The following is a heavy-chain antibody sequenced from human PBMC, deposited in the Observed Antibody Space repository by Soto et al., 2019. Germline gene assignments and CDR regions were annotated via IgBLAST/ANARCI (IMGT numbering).Heavy chain of an antibody. CDR2: INAGSGNT. Sequence: QVQLVQSGAEVKKPGASVKVSCKASGYTFTSYAMHWVRQAPGQRLEWMGWINAGSGNTKYSQKFQGRVTITRDTSASAAYMELGSLRSEDTAVSYCAGDMVGQWLGYFDYWGQGTLVTVSS. D-gene: IGHD6-19*01. CDR3: AGDMVGQWLGYFDY. CDR1: GYTFTSYA. V-gene: IGHV1-3*01. J-gene: IGHJ4*02.